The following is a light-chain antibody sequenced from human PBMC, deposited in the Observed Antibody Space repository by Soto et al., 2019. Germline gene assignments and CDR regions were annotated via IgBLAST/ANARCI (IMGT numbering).Light chain of an antibody. CDR1: HDIGSW. J-gene: IGKJ3*01. V-gene: IGKV1-12*01. CDR2: AAS. Sequence: DIQMTQSPSYVSASVGDRVTITCRASHDIGSWLAWFQQKPGKAPKLLIFAASSLPRGVQSRFSGSESETHFYLTINILHPEDFATYYCQQAYDFPFTFGPGTIL. CDR3: QQAYDFPFT.